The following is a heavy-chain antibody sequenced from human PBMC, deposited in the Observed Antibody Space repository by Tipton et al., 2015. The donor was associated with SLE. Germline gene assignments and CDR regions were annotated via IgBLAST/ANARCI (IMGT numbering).Heavy chain of an antibody. D-gene: IGHD1-14*01. Sequence: SLRLSCAASGFTFSSYSMNWVRQAPGKGLEWVSYISSSSSTIYYADSVKGRFTISRDNAKNSLYLQMNSLRAEDTAVYYCARDLAHRSPGRDYWGQGTLVTVSS. J-gene: IGHJ4*02. CDR1: GFTFSSYS. V-gene: IGHV3-48*01. CDR3: ARDLAHRSPGRDY. CDR2: ISSSSSTI.